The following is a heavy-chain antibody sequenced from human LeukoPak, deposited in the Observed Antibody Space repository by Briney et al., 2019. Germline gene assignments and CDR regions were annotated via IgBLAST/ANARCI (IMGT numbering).Heavy chain of an antibody. CDR1: GYTFTSYG. CDR2: ISAYNGNT. CDR3: ARDSVVVIAISVHGIDY. Sequence: GASVKVSCKASGYTFTSYGISWVRQAPGQGLEWMGWISAYNGNTNYAQKLQGRVTMTTDTSTSTAYMELRSLRSDDTAVYYCARDSVVVIAISVHGIDYWGQGTLVTVSS. V-gene: IGHV1-18*01. J-gene: IGHJ4*02. D-gene: IGHD2-21*01.